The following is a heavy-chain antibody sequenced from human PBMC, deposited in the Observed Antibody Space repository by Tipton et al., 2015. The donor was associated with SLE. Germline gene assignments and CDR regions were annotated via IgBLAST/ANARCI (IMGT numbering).Heavy chain of an antibody. J-gene: IGHJ6*02. CDR1: GFPFRFYA. CDR2: FSTSGDTS. CDR3: ASRTSGPRAWSYYYGLDV. Sequence: GSLRLSCVVSGFPFRFYAMSWVRQAPGKGLEWLSGFSTSGDTSYYADSVRGRFTTSRDNSKNTLYLETNSLRAEDSAVYYCASRTSGPRAWSYYYGLDVWGQGTAVIVSS. V-gene: IGHV3-23*01. D-gene: IGHD2-8*02.